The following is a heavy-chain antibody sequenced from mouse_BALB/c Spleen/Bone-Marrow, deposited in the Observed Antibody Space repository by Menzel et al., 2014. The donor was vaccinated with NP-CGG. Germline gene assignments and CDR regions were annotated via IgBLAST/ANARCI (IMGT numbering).Heavy chain of an antibody. J-gene: IGHJ4*01. CDR1: GFNIKDTY. D-gene: IGHD1-1*01. CDR2: IDPANGNT. CDR3: ARSRDYGSSYYAMDY. Sequence: EVQLQQSGAELVKSGASVELSCTASGFNIKDTYMHWVKQRPEQGLEWIGRIDPANGNTKYDPKFQGKATITADTSSNTAYLQLSSLTSEDTAVYYCARSRDYGSSYYAMDYWGQGTSVTVSS. V-gene: IGHV14-3*02.